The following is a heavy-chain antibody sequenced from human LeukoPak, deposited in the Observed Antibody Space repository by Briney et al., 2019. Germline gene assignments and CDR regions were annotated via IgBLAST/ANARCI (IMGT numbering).Heavy chain of an antibody. V-gene: IGHV3-11*01. J-gene: IGHJ4*02. CDR3: ARDLGTWCFDS. CDR1: GFTFSDYY. CDR2: ISRSGETV. D-gene: IGHD2-8*02. Sequence: GGSLRLFCAASGFTFSDYYMSWIRQPPGKGLEWVSYISRSGETVYYADSVKGRLTISRDNAKNSLFLQMNSLRVEDTAVYYCARDLGTWCFDSWGQGTLVAVSS.